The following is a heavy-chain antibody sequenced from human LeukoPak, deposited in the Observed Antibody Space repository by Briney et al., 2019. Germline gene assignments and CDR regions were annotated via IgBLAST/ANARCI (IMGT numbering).Heavy chain of an antibody. CDR3: AKTGRPNNSGWYRWFDP. V-gene: IGHV4-4*09. J-gene: IGHJ5*02. CDR1: GDSISTYY. D-gene: IGHD6-19*01. CDR2: ICNSGGT. Sequence: SDTLSLTCTVSGDSISTYYWSWIRQPPGKGLEWIGCICNSGGTNYYPSLKSRVTISVDTSKNQFSLNLSSVTAADTAVYYCAKTGRPNNSGWYRWFDPWGQGTLVTVSS.